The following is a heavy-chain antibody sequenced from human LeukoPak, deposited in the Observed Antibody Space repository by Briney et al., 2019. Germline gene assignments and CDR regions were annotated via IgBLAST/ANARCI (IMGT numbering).Heavy chain of an antibody. Sequence: GASLRLSCAASGSTFSSYAMSWVRQPPGKGLEWVSAISGSGGTTYYADSVKGRFTISSDNSKNTLYLQMNSLRAEDTAVYYCAEDRGSSSGWFPWGQGTLSPSPQ. CDR2: ISGSGGTT. CDR1: GSTFSSYA. V-gene: IGHV3-23*01. J-gene: IGHJ5*02. D-gene: IGHD6-19*01. CDR3: AEDRGSSSGWFP.